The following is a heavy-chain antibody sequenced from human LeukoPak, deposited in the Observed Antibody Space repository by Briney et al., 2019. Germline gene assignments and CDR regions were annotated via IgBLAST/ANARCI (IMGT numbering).Heavy chain of an antibody. J-gene: IGHJ4*02. D-gene: IGHD1-26*01. Sequence: PGRSLRLSCTASGFTFGDYAMSWVRQAPGKGLEWVGFIRSKAYGGTAEYAASVKGRFTISRDDSKSIAYLQMNSLKTEGTAVYYCTKSGTAIVGTTAAYYFDYWGQGTLVTVSS. CDR2: IRSKAYGGTA. V-gene: IGHV3-49*04. CDR1: GFTFGDYA. CDR3: TKSGTAIVGTTAAYYFDY.